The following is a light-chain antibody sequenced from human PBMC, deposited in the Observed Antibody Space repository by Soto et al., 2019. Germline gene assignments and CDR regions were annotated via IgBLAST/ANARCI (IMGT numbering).Light chain of an antibody. Sequence: VVTQSPDSPAVSLGERATINCKSSQSVLYSSNNKNYLAWYQQKPRQPPKLLINWASTRESGVPDRFSGSGSGTDFTLTISSLQAEDVAVYYCQQYYNTPLTFGGGTKVDIK. CDR3: QQYYNTPLT. J-gene: IGKJ4*01. V-gene: IGKV4-1*01. CDR1: QSVLYSSNNKNY. CDR2: WAS.